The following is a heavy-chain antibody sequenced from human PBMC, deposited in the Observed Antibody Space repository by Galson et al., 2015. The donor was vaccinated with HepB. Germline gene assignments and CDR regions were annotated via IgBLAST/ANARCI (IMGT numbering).Heavy chain of an antibody. D-gene: IGHD4-17*01. J-gene: IGHJ4*02. V-gene: IGHV3-74*01. CDR1: GFTFSNYW. Sequence: SLRLSCAASGFTFSNYWMHWVRLSPEKGLLWVSRINVRGTTTTYADSVRGRFTISRDNDNNTLYLQMNSLRTEDTALYYCARSKIGDATLFDFWGQGALVTVSS. CDR3: ARSKIGDATLFDF. CDR2: INVRGTTT.